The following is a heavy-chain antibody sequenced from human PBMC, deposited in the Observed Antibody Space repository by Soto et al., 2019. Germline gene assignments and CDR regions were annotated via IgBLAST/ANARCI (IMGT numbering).Heavy chain of an antibody. CDR1: GYTFTSYG. Sequence: QVQLVQSGAEVKKPGASVKVSCKASGYTFTSYGISWVRQAPGQGLEWMGWISAYNGNTNYAQKLQGRFTMTADTSTRTAYIEVRSLRSDHQAVSYCASQYRPDAFDFWGQGTMVTVSS. CDR2: ISAYNGNT. V-gene: IGHV1-18*01. J-gene: IGHJ3*01. D-gene: IGHD2-2*01. CDR3: ASQYRPDAFDF.